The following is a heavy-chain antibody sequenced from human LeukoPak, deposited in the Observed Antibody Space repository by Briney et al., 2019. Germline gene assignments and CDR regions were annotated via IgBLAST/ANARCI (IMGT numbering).Heavy chain of an antibody. CDR2: IYYSGST. CDR1: GGSISSSSYY. D-gene: IGHD6-13*01. CDR3: ARHGIAAAGTSYYY. Sequence: KPSETLSLTCTVSGGSISSSSYYWGWIRQPPGKGLEWIGSIYYSGSTYYNPSLKSRVTISVDTSKNQFSLKLSSVTAADTAVYYCARHGIAAAGTSYYYWGQGTLVTVFS. V-gene: IGHV4-39*01. J-gene: IGHJ4*02.